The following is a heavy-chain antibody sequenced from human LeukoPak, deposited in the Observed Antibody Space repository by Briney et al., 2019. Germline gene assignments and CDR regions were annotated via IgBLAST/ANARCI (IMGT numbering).Heavy chain of an antibody. V-gene: IGHV4-59*08. CDR3: ARCDFGSGSYSPHFDY. CDR2: IYYSGST. D-gene: IGHD3-10*01. CDR1: GGSMRSYY. J-gene: IGHJ4*02. Sequence: SETLPLTCTVSGGSMRSYYWSWIRQPAGKGLEWTGYIYYSGSTYYNPSLKSRVTISVDTSKNHFSLKLSSVTAADTAVYYCARCDFGSGSYSPHFDYWGQGTLVTVSS.